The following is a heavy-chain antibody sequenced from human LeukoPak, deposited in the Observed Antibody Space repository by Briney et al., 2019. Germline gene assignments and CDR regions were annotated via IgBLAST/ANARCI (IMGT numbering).Heavy chain of an antibody. Sequence: GGSLRLSCAASGFTFGNYGMNWVRQAPGKGLEWVSIITSGVGITYYADSVKGRFTISRDNSKNTLYLQMNSLRAEDTAVYYCARGVEMATKYYFDYWGQGTLVTVSS. D-gene: IGHD5-24*01. CDR3: ARGVEMATKYYFDY. CDR1: GFTFGNYG. V-gene: IGHV3-23*01. CDR2: ITSGVGIT. J-gene: IGHJ4*02.